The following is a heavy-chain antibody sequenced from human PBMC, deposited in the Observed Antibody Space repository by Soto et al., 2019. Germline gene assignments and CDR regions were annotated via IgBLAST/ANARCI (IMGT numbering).Heavy chain of an antibody. Sequence: EVQLEESGGALVQPGRSLRLSCAASAFTFDDYAMYWVRQVLGKGLEWVSSISWNSGNIGYADSVKGRFTTSRDNAENSLYLQMNSLRPEDTALYYCVRSKGGYSYGTPFDYWGQGTLVTVSS. CDR1: AFTFDDYA. D-gene: IGHD5-18*01. CDR2: ISWNSGNI. J-gene: IGHJ4*02. CDR3: VRSKGGYSYGTPFDY. V-gene: IGHV3-9*01.